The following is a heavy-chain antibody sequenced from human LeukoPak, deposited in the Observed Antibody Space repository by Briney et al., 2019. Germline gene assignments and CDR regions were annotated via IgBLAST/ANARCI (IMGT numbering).Heavy chain of an antibody. CDR2: INHSGST. Sequence: PSETLSLTCAVYGGSFSGYYWSWIRQPPGKGLEWIGEINHSGSTNYNPSLKSRVTISVDTSKNQFSLKLSSVTAADTAVYYCARVVGATNYFDYWGQGTLVTVSS. J-gene: IGHJ4*02. V-gene: IGHV4-34*01. CDR1: GGSFSGYY. D-gene: IGHD1-26*01. CDR3: ARVVGATNYFDY.